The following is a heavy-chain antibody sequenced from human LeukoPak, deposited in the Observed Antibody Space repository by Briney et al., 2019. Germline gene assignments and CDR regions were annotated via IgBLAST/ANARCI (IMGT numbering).Heavy chain of an antibody. V-gene: IGHV3-48*01. D-gene: IGHD5-18*01. Sequence: GGSLRLSCAASGFSLSNCGMSWVRQAPGEGLEWASYSSNSSGVTYYADSVKGRFTISRDNAKNSLSLQMNSLRAEDTAVYYCAKGMPDMAYFDCWGQGTLVTVSS. CDR3: AKGMPDMAYFDC. CDR1: GFSLSNCG. CDR2: SSNSSGVT. J-gene: IGHJ4*02.